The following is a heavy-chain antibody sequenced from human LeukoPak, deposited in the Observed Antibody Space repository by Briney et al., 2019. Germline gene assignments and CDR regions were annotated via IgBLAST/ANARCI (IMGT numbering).Heavy chain of an antibody. V-gene: IGHV3-64*01. Sequence: GGSRRLAWAVAGFTFSSYYMHCVRQAPGEVLEYISAITSEGDSIHYGNSGKGRSTISRDNSKNTLYMQMNSLRAEDTAVYYCANAILTGYYEYYFDYWGPGTLVTVSS. J-gene: IGHJ4*02. D-gene: IGHD3-9*01. CDR2: ITSEGDSI. CDR3: ANAILTGYYEYYFDY. CDR1: GFTFSSYY.